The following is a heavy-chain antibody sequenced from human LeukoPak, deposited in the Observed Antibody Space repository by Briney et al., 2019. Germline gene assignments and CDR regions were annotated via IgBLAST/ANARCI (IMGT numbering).Heavy chain of an antibody. V-gene: IGHV1-24*01. D-gene: IGHD3-22*01. CDR3: ATDYYYDSSGSYYTVDY. Sequence: EASVKVSCKASGYTFTGYYMHWVRQAPGQGLEWMGGFDPEDGETFYAQKFQGRVTMTEDTSTDTAYMELSSLRSEDTAVYYCATDYYYDSSGSYYTVDYWGQGTLVTVSS. CDR2: FDPEDGET. CDR1: GYTFTGYY. J-gene: IGHJ4*02.